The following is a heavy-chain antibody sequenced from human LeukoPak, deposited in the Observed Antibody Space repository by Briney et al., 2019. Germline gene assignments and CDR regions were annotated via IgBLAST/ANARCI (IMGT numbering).Heavy chain of an antibody. V-gene: IGHV4-39*01. Sequence: SEALSLTCTVSGASISRGTYYWGWIRQSPEKGLEWIGSIDSSGTTHYNSSLKSRVIISVDTSKNQVSLNLTSVTFADTAVYYCARHGYIQFWLYWGQGTQVIVSS. CDR2: IDSSGTT. D-gene: IGHD5-18*01. CDR1: GASISRGTYY. J-gene: IGHJ4*02. CDR3: ARHGYIQFWLY.